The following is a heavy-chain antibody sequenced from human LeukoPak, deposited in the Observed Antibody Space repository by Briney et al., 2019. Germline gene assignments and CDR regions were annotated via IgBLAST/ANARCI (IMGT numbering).Heavy chain of an antibody. D-gene: IGHD2-15*01. CDR1: GYTFTSYD. V-gene: IGHV1-8*01. CDR2: MNPNSGNT. J-gene: IGHJ5*02. CDR3: ARAPRWVVAATRGTNWFDP. Sequence: ASVKVSCKASGYTFTSYDINWVRQATGQGLEWMGWMNPNSGNTGYAQKFQGRVTMTRNTSISTAYMELSSLRSEDTAVYYCARAPRWVVAATRGTNWFDPWGQGTLVTVSS.